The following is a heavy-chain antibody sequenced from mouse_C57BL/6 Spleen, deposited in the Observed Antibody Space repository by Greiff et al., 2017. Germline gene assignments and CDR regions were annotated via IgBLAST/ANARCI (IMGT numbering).Heavy chain of an antibody. CDR2: INPNNGGT. CDR3: ARSDFGV. Sequence: EVQLQQSGPELVKPGASVKISCKASGYTFTDYYMNWVKQSHGKSLEWIGDINPNNGGTSYNQKFKGKATLTVDKSSSTAYMERRSLTSEDSAVYYCARSDFGVWGTGTTVTVST. J-gene: IGHJ1*03. V-gene: IGHV1-26*01. CDR1: GYTFTDYY.